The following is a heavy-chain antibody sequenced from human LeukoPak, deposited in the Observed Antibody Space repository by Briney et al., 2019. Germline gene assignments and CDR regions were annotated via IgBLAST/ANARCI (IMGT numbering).Heavy chain of an antibody. J-gene: IGHJ3*02. V-gene: IGHV4-59*11. CDR1: GGYISNHY. D-gene: IGHD3-16*01. CDR2: IYYSGNN. Sequence: SETLSLTCTGSGGYISNHYWSWIRQPPGQGLEWIGYIYYSGNNKYYASLKNRVSISVDTTKIQISLRLNSVNAADTAVYYCVRDSWGTPTIFYGFEIWGQGTMVTISS. CDR3: VRDSWGTPTIFYGFEI.